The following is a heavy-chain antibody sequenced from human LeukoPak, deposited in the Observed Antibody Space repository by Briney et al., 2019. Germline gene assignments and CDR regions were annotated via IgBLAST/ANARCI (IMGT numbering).Heavy chain of an antibody. CDR1: GFTFSSYT. J-gene: IGHJ3*02. V-gene: IGHV3-21*01. Sequence: NSGGSLRLSCAASGFTFSSYTLNWVRQAPGKGLEWVSSISYSSAYIYYADSVKGRLTISRDNAKNSLYLQMNSLRAEDTAVYYCARDHPYFSDISGPMGGAFDIWGQGTMVTVSS. CDR2: ISYSSAYI. CDR3: ARDHPYFSDISGPMGGAFDI. D-gene: IGHD3-22*01.